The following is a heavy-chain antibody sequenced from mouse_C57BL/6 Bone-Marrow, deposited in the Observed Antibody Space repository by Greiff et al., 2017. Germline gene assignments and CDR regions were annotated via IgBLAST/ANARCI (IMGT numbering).Heavy chain of an antibody. CDR2: IDPANGNT. V-gene: IGHV14-3*01. Sequence: VQLKESVAELVRPGASVKLSCTASGFNIKNTYMHWVKQRPEQGLEWIGRIDPANGNTKYAPKFPGKATITADTTSNTSYLQLSSLTSDDTAIYYCARLGRDYAMDYWGQGTSVTVSS. J-gene: IGHJ4*01. CDR3: ARLGRDYAMDY. CDR1: GFNIKNTY.